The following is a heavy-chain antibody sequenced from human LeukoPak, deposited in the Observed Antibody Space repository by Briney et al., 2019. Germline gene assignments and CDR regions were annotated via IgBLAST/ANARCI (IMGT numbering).Heavy chain of an antibody. J-gene: IGHJ3*02. CDR1: GFTFSDYY. V-gene: IGHV3-11*01. CDR3: AKDTMVRAEGAFDI. CDR2: ISSGGSTK. D-gene: IGHD3-10*01. Sequence: GGSLRLSCTASGFTFSDYYMSWIRQAPRKGLEWVSYISSGGSTKYYADSVKGRFTISRDNAKNSLYLQMNSLRAEDTAVYYCAKDTMVRAEGAFDIWGQGTMVTVSS.